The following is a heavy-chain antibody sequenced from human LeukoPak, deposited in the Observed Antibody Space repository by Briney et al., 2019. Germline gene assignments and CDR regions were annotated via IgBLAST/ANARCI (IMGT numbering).Heavy chain of an antibody. J-gene: IGHJ4*02. Sequence: SATLSLTCTCSDGSISSSPYYWAWVRQPPGKGLEWIGSIYYSEITYYNPSLKSRVTISADTSSNQSVLKLTSVTAEDTAVYCCARHGHHGDYDYWGQGTLVTVSS. D-gene: IGHD4-17*01. CDR2: IYYSEIT. CDR3: ARHGHHGDYDY. V-gene: IGHV4-39*01. CDR1: DGSISSSPYY.